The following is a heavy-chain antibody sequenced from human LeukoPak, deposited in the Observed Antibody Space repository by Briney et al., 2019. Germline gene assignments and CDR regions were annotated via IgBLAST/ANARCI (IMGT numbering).Heavy chain of an antibody. CDR1: GGSISSYY. CDR2: IYYSGST. CDR3: ARASLRYFDWNLDY. Sequence: SETLSLTCTVSGGSISSYYWSWIRQPPGKGLEWIGYIYYSGSTNYNPSLKSRVTISVDTSKNQFSLKLSSVTAADTAVYYCARASLRYFDWNLDYWGQGTLVTVSS. D-gene: IGHD3-9*01. V-gene: IGHV4-59*01. J-gene: IGHJ4*02.